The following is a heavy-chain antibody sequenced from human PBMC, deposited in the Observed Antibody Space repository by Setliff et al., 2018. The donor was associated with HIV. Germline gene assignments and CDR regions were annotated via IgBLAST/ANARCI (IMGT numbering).Heavy chain of an antibody. Sequence: SVKVSCKASGGTFSTYGITWVRQAPGQGLEWMGGTIPVVGTPTYAQKFRGRVTIIADKSTSTAYMELSSLRSEDTAVYYCAREVSVGATFFDLWGPGTPVTVSS. CDR2: TIPVVGTP. CDR3: AREVSVGATFFDL. V-gene: IGHV1-69*06. CDR1: GGTFSTYG. J-gene: IGHJ4*02. D-gene: IGHD1-26*01.